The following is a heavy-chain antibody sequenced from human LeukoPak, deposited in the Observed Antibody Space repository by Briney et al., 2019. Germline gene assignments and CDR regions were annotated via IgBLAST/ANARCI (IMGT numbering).Heavy chain of an antibody. CDR2: INDSGST. D-gene: IGHD1-14*01. J-gene: IGHJ6*03. CDR3: ARIPGSHYYYMDV. Sequence: MASETLSLTCAVYGGSFSGYYWSWIRQPPGKGLEWIGEINDSGSTNYNPSLKSRVTISVDTSKNQFSLKLSSVTAADTAVYYCARIPGSHYYYMDVWGKGTTVTVSS. CDR1: GGSFSGYY. V-gene: IGHV4-34*01.